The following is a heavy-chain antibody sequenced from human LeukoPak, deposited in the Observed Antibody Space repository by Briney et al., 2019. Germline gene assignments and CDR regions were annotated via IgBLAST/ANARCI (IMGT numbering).Heavy chain of an antibody. CDR3: ARDGTIFGVVTNYFDY. D-gene: IGHD3-3*01. V-gene: IGHV3-21*01. CDR2: ISPSSHYI. J-gene: IGHJ4*02. Sequence: GGSLRLSCAGSGFTFSNYSINWGRQAPGKGLEWVSSISPSSHYIYYADSVRGRFAISRDNARNSLYLQMNSLRAEDTAVYYCARDGTIFGVVTNYFDYWGQGTLVTVSS. CDR1: GFTFSNYS.